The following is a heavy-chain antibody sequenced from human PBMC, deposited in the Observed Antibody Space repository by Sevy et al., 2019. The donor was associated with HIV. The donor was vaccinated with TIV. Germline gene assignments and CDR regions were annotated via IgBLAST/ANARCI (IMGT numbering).Heavy chain of an antibody. D-gene: IGHD3-10*01. CDR3: ARGPPDGSYDYFDY. CDR1: GFTFNNYN. Sequence: GGSLRLSCATSGFTFNNYNMNWVRQAPGKGLEWVSSVSGSSNYIYYAESVKGRFIISRDKTKNTLYLQMNSLRVDDTALYYCARGPPDGSYDYFDYWGQGTLATVSS. J-gene: IGHJ4*02. V-gene: IGHV3-21*06. CDR2: VSGSSNYI.